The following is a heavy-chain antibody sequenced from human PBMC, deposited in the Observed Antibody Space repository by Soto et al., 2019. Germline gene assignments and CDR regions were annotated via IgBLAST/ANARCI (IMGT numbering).Heavy chain of an antibody. CDR2: IIPIFGTA. Sequence: QVQLVQSGAEVKKPGSSVKVSCKASGGTFSSYAISWVRQAPGQGLEWMGGIIPIFGTANYAQKFQGRVTITADESTSTAYMELSSLRSEDTAVYYCARELVVVAAPHQYRVYYYYYGMDVWGQGTTVTGSS. J-gene: IGHJ6*02. CDR1: GGTFSSYA. D-gene: IGHD2-15*01. CDR3: ARELVVVAAPHQYRVYYYYYGMDV. V-gene: IGHV1-69*01.